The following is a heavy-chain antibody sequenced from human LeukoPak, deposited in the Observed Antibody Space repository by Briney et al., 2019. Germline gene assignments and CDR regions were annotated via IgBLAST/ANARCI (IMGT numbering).Heavy chain of an antibody. CDR3: TRRDGDNDRGFDY. CDR1: GFTFSDYG. Sequence: GGSLRLSCAVSGFTFSDYGMHWVRQAPGKGLEWVAVIWYDGSKKYYADSVKGRFTISRDNSKNTLYLQMNSLRAEDTAVYYCTRRDGDNDRGFDYWGQGTLVTVSS. J-gene: IGHJ4*02. V-gene: IGHV3-33*08. CDR2: IWYDGSKK. D-gene: IGHD4-23*01.